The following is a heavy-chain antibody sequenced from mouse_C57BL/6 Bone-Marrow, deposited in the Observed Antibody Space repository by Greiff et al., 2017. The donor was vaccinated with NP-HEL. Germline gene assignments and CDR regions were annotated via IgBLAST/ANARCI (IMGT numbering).Heavy chain of an antibody. D-gene: IGHD3-1*01. CDR2: ISDGGSYT. J-gene: IGHJ4*01. Sequence: EVNVVESGGGLVKPGGSLKLSCAASGFTFSSYAMSWVRQTPEKRLEWVATISDGGSYTYYPDNVKGRFTISRDNAKNNLYLQMSHLKSEDTAMYYCARGLDGPYDMDYWGQGTSVTVSS. CDR3: ARGLDGPYDMDY. V-gene: IGHV5-4*03. CDR1: GFTFSSYA.